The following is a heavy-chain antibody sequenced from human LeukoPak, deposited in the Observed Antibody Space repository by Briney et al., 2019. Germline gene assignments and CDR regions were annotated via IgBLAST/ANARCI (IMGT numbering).Heavy chain of an antibody. Sequence: PGGSLRLSCAASGFRLSYNAMNWVRQAPGKGLEWVSGISGSGDSTYYADPVRGRFTISRDNSKETVYLQMTSLRADDTAVYYCAKTAMIKVIATSYPKGLNYWGQGALVTVSS. CDR1: GFRLSYNA. CDR2: ISGSGDST. V-gene: IGHV3-23*01. D-gene: IGHD2-21*01. CDR3: AKTAMIKVIATSYPKGLNY. J-gene: IGHJ4*02.